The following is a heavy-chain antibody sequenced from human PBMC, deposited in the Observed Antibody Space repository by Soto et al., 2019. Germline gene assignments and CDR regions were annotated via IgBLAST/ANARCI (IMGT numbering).Heavy chain of an antibody. Sequence: QVQLVQSGAEVKKPGSSVKVSCKASGGTFSRYTFTWVRQAPGQELEWMGRIIPIVDIPNYAQKFQGRVTITADKSTSTAYMELSRLTSDDTAVYYCASHFTGVLVLGTSPPGGDNFGWDVWGQGTTVSVS. CDR3: ASHFTGVLVLGTSPPGGDNFGWDV. V-gene: IGHV1-69*02. CDR1: GGTFSRYT. J-gene: IGHJ6*02. D-gene: IGHD2-8*02. CDR2: IIPIVDIP.